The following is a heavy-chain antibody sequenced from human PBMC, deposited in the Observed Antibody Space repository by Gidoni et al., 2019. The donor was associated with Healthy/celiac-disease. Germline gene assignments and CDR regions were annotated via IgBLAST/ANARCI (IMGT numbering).Heavy chain of an antibody. Sequence: QVQLQESGPGLVKPSQTLSLTCTFSVVSISSGDYYWSWIRQPPGKGLEWIGYIYYSGRTYYNPSLKSRVTISVDTSKNQFSLKLSSVTAADTAVYYCAREYASGYYYMDVWGKGTTVTVSS. CDR1: VVSISSGDYY. CDR3: AREYASGYYYMDV. J-gene: IGHJ6*03. V-gene: IGHV4-30-4*01. D-gene: IGHD2-2*01. CDR2: IYYSGRT.